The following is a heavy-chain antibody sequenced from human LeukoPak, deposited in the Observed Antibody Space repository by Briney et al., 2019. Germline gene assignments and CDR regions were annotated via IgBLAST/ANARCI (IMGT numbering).Heavy chain of an antibody. J-gene: IGHJ4*02. CDR1: GGSISSGDYY. D-gene: IGHD4-17*01. V-gene: IGHV4-30-4*01. Sequence: SETLSLTCTVSGGSISSGDYYWSWIRQPPGKGLEWIGYIYYSGSTYYNPSLKSRVTISVDASKNQFSLKLSSVTAADTAVYYCARTTADGGYFDYWGQGTLVTVSS. CDR2: IYYSGST. CDR3: ARTTADGGYFDY.